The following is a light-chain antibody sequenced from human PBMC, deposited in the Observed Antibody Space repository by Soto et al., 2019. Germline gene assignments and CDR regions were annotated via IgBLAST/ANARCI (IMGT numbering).Light chain of an antibody. CDR2: DAY. Sequence: EIVMTQAPATLSVSPGERATLSCRASQSVSNSYLAWYQQKPGQAPRFLIYDAYNRATGIPARFSGSGSGTDFTLTISSLETEDFAVYYCQQRSNWPPWTFGQGTKVDIK. CDR3: QQRSNWPPWT. CDR1: QSVSNSY. V-gene: IGKV3-11*01. J-gene: IGKJ1*01.